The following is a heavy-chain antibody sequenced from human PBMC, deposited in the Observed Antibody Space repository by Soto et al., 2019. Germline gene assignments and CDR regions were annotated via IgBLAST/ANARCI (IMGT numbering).Heavy chain of an antibody. J-gene: IGHJ6*02. CDR3: ARGIGGRYIVLVPAAIVDYYYYGMDV. V-gene: IGHV3-23*01. CDR1: GFTFSNYA. CDR2: ISDSGGST. Sequence: PGGSLRLSCAASGFTFSNYAMNWVRQAPGKGLEWVSSISDSGGSTYFAGSVKGRFTISRDNSKNTLFLQMNSLRAEDTAVYYCARGIGGRYIVLVPAAIVDYYYYGMDVWGQGTTVTVSS. D-gene: IGHD2-2*01.